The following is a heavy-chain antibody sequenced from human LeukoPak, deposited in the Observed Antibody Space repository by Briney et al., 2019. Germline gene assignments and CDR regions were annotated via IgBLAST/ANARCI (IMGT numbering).Heavy chain of an antibody. Sequence: GGSLRLSCAASRFTFSSYSMNWVRQAPGKGLEWVSSISSSSYIYYADSVKGRFTISRDNAKNSLYLQMNSLRAEDTAVYYCARGGPVAGTDYWGQGTLVTVSS. V-gene: IGHV3-21*01. CDR3: ARGGPVAGTDY. J-gene: IGHJ4*02. CDR1: RFTFSSYS. CDR2: ISSSSYI. D-gene: IGHD6-19*01.